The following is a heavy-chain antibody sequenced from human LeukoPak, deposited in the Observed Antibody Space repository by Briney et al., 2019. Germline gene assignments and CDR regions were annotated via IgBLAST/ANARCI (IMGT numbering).Heavy chain of an antibody. CDR2: INPNSGGT. D-gene: IGHD3-9*01. J-gene: IGHJ4*02. CDR1: GYTFTGYY. Sequence: ASVKVSCKASGYTFTGYYMHWVRQAPGQGLAWMGWINPNSGGTNYAQKFQGRVTMTRDTSISTAYMELSRLRSDDTAVYYCASHLRALTGYPLPDYWGQGTLVTVSS. CDR3: ASHLRALTGYPLPDY. V-gene: IGHV1-2*02.